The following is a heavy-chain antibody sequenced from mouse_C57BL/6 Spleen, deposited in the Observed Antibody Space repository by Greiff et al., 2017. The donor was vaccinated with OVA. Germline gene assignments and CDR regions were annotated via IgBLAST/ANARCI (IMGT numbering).Heavy chain of an antibody. Sequence: VKLQQPGAELVKPGASVKLSCKASGYTFTSYWMHWVKQRPGQGLEWIGMIHPNSGSTNYNEKFKSKATLTVDKSSSTAYMQLSSLTSEDSAVYYCAREGSSGYVRFAYWGQGTLVTVSA. CDR2: IHPNSGST. CDR3: AREGSSGYVRFAY. J-gene: IGHJ3*01. V-gene: IGHV1-64*01. D-gene: IGHD3-2*02. CDR1: GYTFTSYW.